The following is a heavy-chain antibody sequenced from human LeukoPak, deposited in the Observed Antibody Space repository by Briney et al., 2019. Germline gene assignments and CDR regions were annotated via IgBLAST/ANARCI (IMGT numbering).Heavy chain of an antibody. CDR2: IGSAGDT. CDR3: ARVGGQQLGKVDY. Sequence: AGGSLRLSCAASGFTFSSYDMHWVRQVTGKGLEWVSGIGSAGDTYYPDSVKGRFTISRENAKNSLYLQMNSLRAEDTAAYYCARVGGQQLGKVDYWGQGTLVTVSS. CDR1: GFTFSSYD. V-gene: IGHV3-13*01. J-gene: IGHJ4*02. D-gene: IGHD6-13*01.